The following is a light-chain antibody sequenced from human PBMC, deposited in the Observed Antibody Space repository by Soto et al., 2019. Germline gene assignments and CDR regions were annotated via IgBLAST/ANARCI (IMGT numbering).Light chain of an antibody. V-gene: IGKV3D-7*01. Sequence: EIVMTQSPATLSLSPGERATLSCRASQTVSRIYLSWFQQKPGQAPRLLIYGTSTRATGIPVRFSGSGSGTDFTLTISSLQPEDFAVYFCQQYGSSPLTFGGGTKVEIK. CDR3: QQYGSSPLT. CDR2: GTS. CDR1: QTVSRIY. J-gene: IGKJ4*01.